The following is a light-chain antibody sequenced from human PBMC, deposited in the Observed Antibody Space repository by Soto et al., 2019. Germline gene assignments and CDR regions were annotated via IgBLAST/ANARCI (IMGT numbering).Light chain of an antibody. J-gene: IGLJ1*01. Sequence: QSVLTQPASVSGSPGQSITISCTGTSSDVGGYNYVSWYQQHPVKAPKLMIYDVSNRPSGVFNRFSGSKSGNTASLTISGLQAEDEADYYCSSYTSSSTRVFGTGTKVTVL. CDR1: SSDVGGYNY. CDR3: SSYTSSSTRV. CDR2: DVS. V-gene: IGLV2-14*01.